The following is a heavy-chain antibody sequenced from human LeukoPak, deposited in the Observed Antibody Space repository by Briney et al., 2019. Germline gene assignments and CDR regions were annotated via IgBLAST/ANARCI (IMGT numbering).Heavy chain of an antibody. J-gene: IGHJ3*02. D-gene: IGHD3-9*01. V-gene: IGHV3-48*02. CDR2: ISSSSSTI. CDR3: ARDPAAGYYDAFDI. Sequence: PGGSLRLSCAASGFTFSSYSMNWVRQAPGKGLEWVSYISSSSSTIYYADSVKGRFAISRDNAKNSLYLQMNSLRDEDTAVYYCARDPAAGYYDAFDIWGQGTMVTVSS. CDR1: GFTFSSYS.